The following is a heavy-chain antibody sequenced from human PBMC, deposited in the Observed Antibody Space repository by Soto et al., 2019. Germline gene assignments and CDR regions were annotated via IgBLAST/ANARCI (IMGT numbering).Heavy chain of an antibody. Sequence: QLQLQESGPGLVKPSETLSLTCTVSGGSISSSSYYWGWIRQPPGKGLEWIGSIYYSGSTYYNPSLKSRVTISVDTSKNQFSLKLSSVTAADTAVYYCARHHDELRYFLGGSVVDYWGQGTLVTVSS. D-gene: IGHD3-9*01. CDR1: GGSISSSSYY. CDR2: IYYSGST. V-gene: IGHV4-39*01. CDR3: ARHHDELRYFLGGSVVDY. J-gene: IGHJ4*02.